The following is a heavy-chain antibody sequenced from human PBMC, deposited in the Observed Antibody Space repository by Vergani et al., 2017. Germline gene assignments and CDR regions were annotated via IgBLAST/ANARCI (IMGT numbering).Heavy chain of an antibody. D-gene: IGHD2-15*01. CDR3: ARSPSDIVVEEFAY. J-gene: IGHJ4*02. CDR2: IYHSGYT. CDR1: GGSISSGDSY. Sequence: QVQLQESGPGLVKPSQTLSLTCNVSGGSISSGDSYWSWIRQTPGKGLEWIGYIYHSGYTHYNPSLRSRVTLSVDTSKNQFSLKVTTVTAADTAVYFCARSPSDIVVEEFAYWAKVTLVTVSS. V-gene: IGHV4-30-4*08.